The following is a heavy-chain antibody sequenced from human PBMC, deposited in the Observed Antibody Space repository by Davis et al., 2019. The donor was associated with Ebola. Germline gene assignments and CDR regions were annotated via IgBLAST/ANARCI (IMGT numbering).Heavy chain of an antibody. Sequence: AASVKVSCKASGYTFTSYGISWVRQAPGQGLEWMGWISAYNGNTNYAQKLQGRVTMTTDTSTSTAYMELRSLRSDDTAVYYCASPGYCSGGSCYFPGYWGQGTLVTVSS. CDR2: ISAYNGNT. D-gene: IGHD2-15*01. J-gene: IGHJ4*02. CDR1: GYTFTSYG. CDR3: ASPGYCSGGSCYFPGY. V-gene: IGHV1-18*01.